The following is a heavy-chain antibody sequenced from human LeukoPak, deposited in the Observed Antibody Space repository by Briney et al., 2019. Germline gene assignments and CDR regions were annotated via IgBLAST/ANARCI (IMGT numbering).Heavy chain of an antibody. CDR3: ARGYGSGSYLYYYYYMDV. Sequence: NSSETLSLTCAVYGGSFSGYYWSWIRQPPGKGLEWIGEINHSGSTNYNPSLKSRVTISVDTSKNQFSLKLSSVTAADTAVYYCARGYGSGSYLYYYYYMDVWGKGTTVTVSS. J-gene: IGHJ6*03. D-gene: IGHD3-10*01. V-gene: IGHV4-34*01. CDR2: INHSGST. CDR1: GGSFSGYY.